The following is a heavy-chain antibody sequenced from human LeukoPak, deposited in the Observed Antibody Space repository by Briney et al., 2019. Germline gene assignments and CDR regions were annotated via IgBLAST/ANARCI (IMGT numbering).Heavy chain of an antibody. CDR1: GGSFSGYY. V-gene: IGHV4-34*01. CDR3: ARNYIRDGYNLDAFDI. J-gene: IGHJ3*02. D-gene: IGHD5-24*01. CDR2: INHSGST. Sequence: PSETLSLTCAVYGGSFSGYYWSWIRQPPGKGLEWIGEINHSGSTNYNPSLKSRVTISVDTSKNQFSLKLSSVTAADTAVYYCARNYIRDGYNLDAFDIWGQGTMVTVSS.